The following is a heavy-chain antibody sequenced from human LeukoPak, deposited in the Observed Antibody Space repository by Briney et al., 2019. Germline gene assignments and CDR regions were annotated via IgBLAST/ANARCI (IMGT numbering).Heavy chain of an antibody. CDR1: GFTFSSYS. CDR3: ASDEGRGYYFDY. Sequence: PGGSLRLSCAASGFTFSSYSMNWVRQAPGKGLEWVSSISSSSRYIYYADSVKGRFTISRDKAKNSLYLQMNSLRAEDTAVYYCASDEGRGYYFDYWGQGALVTVSS. J-gene: IGHJ4*02. D-gene: IGHD3-10*01. CDR2: ISSSSRYI. V-gene: IGHV3-21*01.